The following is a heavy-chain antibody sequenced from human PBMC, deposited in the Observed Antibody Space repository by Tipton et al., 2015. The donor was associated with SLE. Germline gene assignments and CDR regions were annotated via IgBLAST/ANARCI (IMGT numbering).Heavy chain of an antibody. CDR3: ARGGVLGFHPSAFDI. D-gene: IGHD3-10*01. Sequence: TLSLTCTVSGGSISSYYWSWIRQPPGKGLEWIGYIYYSGSTNYSGSTNYNPSLKSRVTISLDTSKSQFSLKLSSVTAADTAVYYCARGGVLGFHPSAFDIWGQGTTVTVSS. J-gene: IGHJ3*02. CDR1: GGSISSYY. V-gene: IGHV4-59*01. CDR2: IYYSGSTNYSGST.